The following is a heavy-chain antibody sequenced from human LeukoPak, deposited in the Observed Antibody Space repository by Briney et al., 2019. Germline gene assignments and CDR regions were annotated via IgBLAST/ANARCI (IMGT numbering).Heavy chain of an antibody. V-gene: IGHV4-34*01. D-gene: IGHD1-7*01. J-gene: IGHJ6*03. Sequence: PSETLSLTCAVYGGSFSHYYWSWIRQSPRMGLEWIAEINDSGTINYSPSLMSRVTISLDKSKNQFSLKLSSATAADTAVYYCARRWNYGRNYYIDVWGKGATVSVSS. CDR3: ARRWNYGRNYYIDV. CDR1: GGSFSHYY. CDR2: INDSGTI.